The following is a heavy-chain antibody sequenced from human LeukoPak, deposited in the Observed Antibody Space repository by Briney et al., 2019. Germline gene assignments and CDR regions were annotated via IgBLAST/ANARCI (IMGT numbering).Heavy chain of an antibody. V-gene: IGHV3-23*01. CDR2: ISGSGGSA. CDR3: AKDGAEYYYGSGSYYNY. J-gene: IGHJ4*02. Sequence: PGGSLRLSRAASGFTFSSYAMSWVRQAPGKGLEWVSAISGSGGSAYYADSVKGRFTISRDNSKNTLYLQMNSLRAEDTAVYYCAKDGAEYYYGSGSYYNYWGQGTLVTVSS. D-gene: IGHD3-10*01. CDR1: GFTFSSYA.